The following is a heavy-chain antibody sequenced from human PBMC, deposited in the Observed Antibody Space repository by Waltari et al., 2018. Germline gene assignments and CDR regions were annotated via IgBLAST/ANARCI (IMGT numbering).Heavy chain of an antibody. V-gene: IGHV1-2*06. CDR2: SNPNSGGT. CDR3: ATLEDIVVVVANYYYGMDV. Sequence: QVQLVQSGAEVKKPGASVKVSCKASGYTFTGYYMHWVRQAPGQGLEWMGRSNPNSGGTNYAQKFQGRVTMTRDTSISTAYMELSRLRSDDTAVYYCATLEDIVVVVANYYYGMDVWGQGTTVTVSS. CDR1: GYTFTGYY. D-gene: IGHD2-15*01. J-gene: IGHJ6*02.